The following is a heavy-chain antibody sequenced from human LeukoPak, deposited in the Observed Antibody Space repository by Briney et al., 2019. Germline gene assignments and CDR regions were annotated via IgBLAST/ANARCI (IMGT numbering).Heavy chain of an antibody. D-gene: IGHD1-26*01. Sequence: GGSLRLSCAASGFTFSSYWMSWVRQAPGKGLEWVANIKQDGSEKYYVDSVKGRFTISRDNAKNSLYLQMNSLRAEDTAVYYCARDPYSGSYGNYYYFMDVWGKGTTVTISS. CDR2: IKQDGSEK. V-gene: IGHV3-7*01. CDR1: GFTFSSYW. J-gene: IGHJ6*03. CDR3: ARDPYSGSYGNYYYFMDV.